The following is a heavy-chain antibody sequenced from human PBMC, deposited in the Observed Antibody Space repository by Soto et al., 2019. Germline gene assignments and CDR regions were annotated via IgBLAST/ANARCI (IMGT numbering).Heavy chain of an antibody. Sequence: VGSLRLSGAASGFTFSSYGMHRVRQAPGKGLEWVAVISYDGSNKYYADSVKGRFTISRDNSKNTLYLQMNSLRAEDTAVYYCAKDGLVGATTDYYYGMDVWGQGTTVTVSS. CDR3: AKDGLVGATTDYYYGMDV. CDR2: ISYDGSNK. J-gene: IGHJ6*02. D-gene: IGHD1-26*01. V-gene: IGHV3-30*18. CDR1: GFTFSSYG.